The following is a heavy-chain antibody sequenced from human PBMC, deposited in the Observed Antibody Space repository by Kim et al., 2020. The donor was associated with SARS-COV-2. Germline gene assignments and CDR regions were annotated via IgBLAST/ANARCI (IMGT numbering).Heavy chain of an antibody. V-gene: IGHV3-33*05. CDR2: ISYDGRNQ. J-gene: IGHJ4*02. D-gene: IGHD1-26*01. Sequence: GGSLRLSCAASGFTFSSYGMHWVRQAPGKGLEWVAVISYDGRNQYYADSVKGQFAISRDNSKNTLYLQMNGLRAEDTAVYYCARDLRVRSGSYPAEYWGQGTLGPVSS. CDR3: ARDLRVRSGSYPAEY. CDR1: GFTFSSYG.